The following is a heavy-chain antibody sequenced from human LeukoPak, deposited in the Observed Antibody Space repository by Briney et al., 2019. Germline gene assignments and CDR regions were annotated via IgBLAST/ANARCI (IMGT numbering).Heavy chain of an antibody. CDR2: INPNSGGT. J-gene: IGHJ5*02. Sequence: ASVKVSCKALGYTFTSNYMHWVRQAPGQGPEWMGWINPNSGGTNYAQKFQGRVTMTRDTSISTAYMELSRLRSDDTAVYYCAREAMVRGVIKGFDPWGQGTLVTVSS. CDR1: GYTFTSNY. CDR3: AREAMVRGVIKGFDP. V-gene: IGHV1-2*02. D-gene: IGHD3-10*01.